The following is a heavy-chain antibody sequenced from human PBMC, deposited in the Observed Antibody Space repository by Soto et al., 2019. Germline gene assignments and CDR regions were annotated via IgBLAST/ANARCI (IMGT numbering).Heavy chain of an antibody. CDR3: AREIQGAMAPDY. CDR1: GYTFTSYY. J-gene: IGHJ4*02. CDR2: ISPSGGST. Sequence: ASVKVSCKASGYTFTSYYMHWVRQAPGQGLEWMGIISPSGGSTSYAQKFQGRVTVTRDTSTSTVYMELSSLRSEDTAVYYCAREIQGAMAPDYWGQGTLVTVSS. V-gene: IGHV1-46*01. D-gene: IGHD2-2*01.